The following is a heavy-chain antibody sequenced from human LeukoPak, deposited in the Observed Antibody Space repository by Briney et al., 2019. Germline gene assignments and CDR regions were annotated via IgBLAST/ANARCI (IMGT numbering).Heavy chain of an antibody. CDR2: ISSRGTTT. V-gene: IGHV3-48*03. Sequence: GGSLRLSCAASGFTFSSFEMNWVRQAPGKGMEWVSYISSRGTTTYYADSVKGRFTISRDNAKNSLYLHMNSLRAEDTAVYYCASHYYDSSAYGYWGQGTLVTVSS. CDR3: ASHYYDSSAYGY. D-gene: IGHD3-22*01. J-gene: IGHJ4*02. CDR1: GFTFSSFE.